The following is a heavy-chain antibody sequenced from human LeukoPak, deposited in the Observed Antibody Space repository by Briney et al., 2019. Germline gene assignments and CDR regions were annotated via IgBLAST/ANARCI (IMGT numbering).Heavy chain of an antibody. V-gene: IGHV4-39*07. CDR2: FYYSGSS. Sequence: SETLSLTCTVSGDSISSGSYYWGWIRQPPGKGLEWIGSFYYSGSSFYNPSLKSRVTISVDTSKNQFSLKLSSVTAADTAVYYCARRPQQLVQGRGYFDYWGQGTLVTVSS. CDR3: ARRPQQLVQGRGYFDY. CDR1: GDSISSGSYY. D-gene: IGHD6-13*01. J-gene: IGHJ4*02.